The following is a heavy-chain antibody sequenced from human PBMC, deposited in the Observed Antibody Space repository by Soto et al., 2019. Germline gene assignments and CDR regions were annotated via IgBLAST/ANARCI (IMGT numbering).Heavy chain of an antibody. CDR3: ARPQRYCSSTSCYKYYFDY. CDR1: GGTFSIYA. Sequence: SVKVSGKASGGTFSIYAISCVLQAPLQWLEWMGGIIPIFGTANYAQKFQGRVTITADESTSTAYMELSSLRSEDTAVYYCARPQRYCSSTSCYKYYFDYWGQGTLVTVSS. V-gene: IGHV1-69*13. J-gene: IGHJ4*02. D-gene: IGHD2-2*02. CDR2: IIPIFGTA.